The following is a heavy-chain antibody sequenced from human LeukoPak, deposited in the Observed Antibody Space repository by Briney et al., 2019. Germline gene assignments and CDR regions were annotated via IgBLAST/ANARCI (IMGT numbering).Heavy chain of an antibody. CDR2: IYYSGST. J-gene: IGHJ3*02. D-gene: IGHD1-1*01. V-gene: IGHV4-39*01. CDR1: GGSISSSSYY. CDR3: ARGYNWNDGGDWTEAFDI. Sequence: SETLSLTCTVSGGSISSSSYYWGWIRQPPGKGLEWTGSIYYSGSTYYNPSLKSRVTISVDTSKNQFSLKLSSVTAADTAVYYCARGYNWNDGGDWTEAFDIWGQGTMVTVSS.